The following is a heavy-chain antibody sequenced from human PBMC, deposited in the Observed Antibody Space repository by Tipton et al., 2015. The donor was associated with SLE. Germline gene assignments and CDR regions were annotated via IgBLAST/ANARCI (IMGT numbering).Heavy chain of an antibody. Sequence: SLRLSCEASGFTFSSYSMNWVRQAPGKGLEWVASIKQDGSEKYYVDSLKGRFTISKDNAKNSLYLQMNSLRAEDTAVYYCTRDLPVTNWLWGPGTLVTVSS. CDR1: GFTFSSYS. CDR3: TRDLPVTNWL. D-gene: IGHD4-11*01. J-gene: IGHJ4*02. V-gene: IGHV3-7*01. CDR2: IKQDGSEK.